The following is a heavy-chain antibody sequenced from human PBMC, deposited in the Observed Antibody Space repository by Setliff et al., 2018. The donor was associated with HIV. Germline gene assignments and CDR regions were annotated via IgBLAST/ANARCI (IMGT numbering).Heavy chain of an antibody. CDR1: GGSISSSSYY. Sequence: LSLTCTVSGGSISSSSYYWGWIRQPPGKGLEWIGSIYYSGSTYYNPSLKSRVTISVDTSKNQFSLKLTSVTAADTAVYYCARGGTSSNWFRAWGQGTLVTVSS. D-gene: IGHD2-2*01. J-gene: IGHJ5*02. V-gene: IGHV4-39*07. CDR2: IYYSGST. CDR3: ARGGTSSNWFRA.